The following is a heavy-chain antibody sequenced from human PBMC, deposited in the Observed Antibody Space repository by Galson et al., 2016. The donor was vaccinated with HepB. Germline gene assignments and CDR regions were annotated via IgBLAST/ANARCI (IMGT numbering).Heavy chain of an antibody. Sequence: SLRLSCAASGFTFSSYAMTWVRQAPGKGLEWVAVIWYDGSEKYYADSVRGRFTISRDNSKNTVSLEMNRLRVEDTAVYYCARWGYGKMTDYWGRGTLVTVSS. J-gene: IGHJ4*02. CDR1: GFTFSSYA. D-gene: IGHD3-16*01. CDR3: ARWGYGKMTDY. V-gene: IGHV3-33*08. CDR2: IWYDGSEK.